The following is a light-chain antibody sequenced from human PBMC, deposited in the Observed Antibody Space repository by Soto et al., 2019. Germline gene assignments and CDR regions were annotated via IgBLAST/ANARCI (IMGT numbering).Light chain of an antibody. Sequence: DIQMTQSPSTLSASVGDRVTITCRASQSISSWLAWYQQKPGQAPRLLIYDVSSLQSGVQSRFSGSGSATEFTLTISSLQPDDFATYYCQHYNSSSEAFGQGTKVDIK. J-gene: IGKJ1*01. V-gene: IGKV1-5*01. CDR3: QHYNSSSEA. CDR1: QSISSW. CDR2: DVS.